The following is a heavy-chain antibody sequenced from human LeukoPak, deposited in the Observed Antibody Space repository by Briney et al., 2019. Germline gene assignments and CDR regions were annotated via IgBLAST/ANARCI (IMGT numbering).Heavy chain of an antibody. V-gene: IGHV1-18*01. D-gene: IGHD2-2*01. J-gene: IGHJ6*02. CDR1: GYTFTSYG. CDR3: ARDRCSSTSCYYGMDV. CDR2: ISAYSGNT. Sequence: ASVKVSCKASGYTFTSYGISWVRQAPGQGLEWMGWISAYSGNTNYAQKLQGRVTMTTDTSTSTAYMELRSLRSDDTAVYYCARDRCSSTSCYYGMDVWGQGTTVTVSS.